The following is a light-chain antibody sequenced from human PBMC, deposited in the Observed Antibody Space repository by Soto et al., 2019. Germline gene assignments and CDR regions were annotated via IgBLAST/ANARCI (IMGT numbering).Light chain of an antibody. CDR2: EVS. CDR3: CSHSSYTARVV. CDR1: SSDVGGHNY. V-gene: IGLV2-14*01. J-gene: IGLJ2*01. Sequence: QSALTQPASVSGSPGQSITISCTGTSSDVGGHNYVSWYQQHPGKAPKLIINEVSYRPAGVSNRFSGSKSGNTAPLPISGLEAEDGGDFYCCSHSSYTARVVFGGGTTLPVL.